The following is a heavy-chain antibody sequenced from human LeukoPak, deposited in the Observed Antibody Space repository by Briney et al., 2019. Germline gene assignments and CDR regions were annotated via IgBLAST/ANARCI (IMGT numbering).Heavy chain of an antibody. CDR3: ARFYGSGSYYPPLYYFDY. D-gene: IGHD3-10*01. Sequence: PGGSLRLSCAASGFTFSSYWMSWVRQAPGKGLEWVSYISSSGSTIYYADSVRGRFTISRDNAKNSLYLQMNSLRAEDTAVYYCARFYGSGSYYPPLYYFDYWGQGTLVTVSS. J-gene: IGHJ4*02. V-gene: IGHV3-48*04. CDR2: ISSSGSTI. CDR1: GFTFSSYW.